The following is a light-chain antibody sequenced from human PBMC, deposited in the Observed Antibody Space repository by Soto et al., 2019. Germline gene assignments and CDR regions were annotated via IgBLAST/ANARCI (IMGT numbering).Light chain of an antibody. Sequence: EIVMTQSPSTLSVSPGERATLSCRASQSLSSNLAWYQQKPGLAPRLLIYDASTRATGIPARFSGSGSGTEFTLTISSLQSEDFGVYYCQQYTNWRTFGQGTKVDIK. V-gene: IGKV3-15*01. CDR2: DAS. CDR3: QQYTNWRT. CDR1: QSLSSN. J-gene: IGKJ1*01.